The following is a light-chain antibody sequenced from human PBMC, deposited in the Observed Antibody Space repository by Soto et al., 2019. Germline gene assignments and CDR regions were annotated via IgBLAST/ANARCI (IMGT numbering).Light chain of an antibody. Sequence: SYELTQPPSVSVSPGQTASLTCSGEKLGDKYACWYQQKPGQSPVLVIYQDSKRPSGIPERFSGSNSGNTATLTISGTQAMDEADYYCQAWDSSTGVFGGGTKLTVL. V-gene: IGLV3-1*01. J-gene: IGLJ2*01. CDR3: QAWDSSTGV. CDR1: KLGDKY. CDR2: QDS.